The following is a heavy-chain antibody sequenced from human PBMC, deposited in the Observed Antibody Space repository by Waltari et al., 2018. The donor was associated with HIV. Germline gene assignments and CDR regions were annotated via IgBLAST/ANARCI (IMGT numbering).Heavy chain of an antibody. D-gene: IGHD6-19*01. CDR3: VKETSSGWPDL. J-gene: IGHJ5*02. Sequence: EVQLVESGGGLVQPGGSLGLSCSASGFILSYYAMLWVRQAPGKGLEYVAGLSNSGVITYYADSVKGRFTISRDNSKNTLYLQMSGLRPEDTAVYYCVKETSSGWPDLWGQGTLVTVSS. CDR1: GFILSYYA. CDR2: LSNSGVIT. V-gene: IGHV3-64D*06.